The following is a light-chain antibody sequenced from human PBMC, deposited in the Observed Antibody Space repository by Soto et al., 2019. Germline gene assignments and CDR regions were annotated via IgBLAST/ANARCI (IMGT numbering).Light chain of an antibody. CDR2: GAS. CDR1: QSVGSN. V-gene: IGKV3-20*01. CDR3: QQYGSSPLT. J-gene: IGKJ4*01. Sequence: EVVLTQSPGTLSLSPGERATLPCRASQSVGSNLAWYQQKPGQAPRLLIYGASSRATGIPDRFSGSGSGTDFTLTISRLEPEDFAVYYCQQYGSSPLTFGGGTKVDIK.